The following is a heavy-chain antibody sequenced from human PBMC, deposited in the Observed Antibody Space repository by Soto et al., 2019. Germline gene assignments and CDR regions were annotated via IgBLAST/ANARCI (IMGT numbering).Heavy chain of an antibody. CDR3: ARSPRISRAGDV. CDR1: GYAFISHG. V-gene: IGHV1-18*01. CDR2: INPYNGNT. Sequence: QVHMEQSGAEVRRPGASLNVSCKASGYAFISHGVSWVRQAPGQGLEWMGWINPYNGNTNCAQKFQGRVTLTTDKTTSTAYMELRSLRADDTALYYCARSPRISRAGDVWGKGTAVVVSS. J-gene: IGHJ6*04.